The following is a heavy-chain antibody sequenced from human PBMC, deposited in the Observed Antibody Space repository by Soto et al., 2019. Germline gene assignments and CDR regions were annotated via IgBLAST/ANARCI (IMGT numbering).Heavy chain of an antibody. V-gene: IGHV1-69*13. CDR3: ASHKTTVTTPPRYYYGMDV. CDR2: IIPIFGTA. D-gene: IGHD4-17*01. CDR1: GGTFSSYA. Sequence: GASVKVSCKASGGTFSSYAISWVRQAPGQGLEWMGGIIPIFGTANYAQKFQGRVTITADESTSTAYMELSSLRSEDTAVYYCASHKTTVTTPPRYYYGMDVWGQGTTVTGSS. J-gene: IGHJ6*02.